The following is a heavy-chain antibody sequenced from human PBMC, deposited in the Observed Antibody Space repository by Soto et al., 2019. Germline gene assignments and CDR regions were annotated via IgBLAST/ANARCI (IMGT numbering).Heavy chain of an antibody. Sequence: SETLSLTCTVSGGSVSSGSYYWSWIRQPPGKGLEWIGYIYYSGSTNYNPSLKSRVTISVDTSKNQFSLKLTSVTAADTAVYYCARGGSRDSGTYHNRWFDPWGQGTRVTVSS. CDR3: ARGGSRDSGTYHNRWFDP. CDR1: GGSVSSGSYY. V-gene: IGHV4-61*01. J-gene: IGHJ5*02. D-gene: IGHD3-10*01. CDR2: IYYSGST.